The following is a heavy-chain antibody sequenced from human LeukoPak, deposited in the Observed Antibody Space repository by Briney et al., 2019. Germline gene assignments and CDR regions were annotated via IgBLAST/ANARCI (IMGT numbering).Heavy chain of an antibody. CDR3: ARDSYCTSTSCYQD. CDR1: GGSISSGGYY. D-gene: IGHD2-2*01. V-gene: IGHV4-31*03. CDR2: IYYSGST. Sequence: SQTLSLTCTVSGGSISSGGYYWSWIRQHPGKGLEWIGYIYYSGSTYYNPSLKSRVTISVDTSKNQFSLKLSSVTAADTAVYYCARDSYCTSTSCYQDWGQGALVTVSS. J-gene: IGHJ4*02.